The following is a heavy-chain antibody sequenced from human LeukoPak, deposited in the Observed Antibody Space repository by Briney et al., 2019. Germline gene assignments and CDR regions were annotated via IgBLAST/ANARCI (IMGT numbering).Heavy chain of an antibody. CDR3: ARERQQRDGTVRDP. V-gene: IGHV1-2*02. J-gene: IGHJ5*02. CDR2: INPNSGGT. CDR1: GYTFTCYY. Sequence: GASVKVSCKASGYTFTCYYMHWVRQAPGQGLEWMGWINPNSGGTNYAQKFQGRVTMTRDTSISTAYMELSRLRSDDTAVYYCARERQQRDGTVRDPWGQGTRVSVFS. D-gene: IGHD6-13*01.